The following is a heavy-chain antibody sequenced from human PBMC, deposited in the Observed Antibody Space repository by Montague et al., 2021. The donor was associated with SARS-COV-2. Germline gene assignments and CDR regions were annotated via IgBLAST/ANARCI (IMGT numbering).Heavy chain of an antibody. Sequence: SLRLSCAASGFTFDDYAMHWVRQAPGKGLEWVSGISWNSGSTGYADSVKGRFTISRDNAKNSPYLQMNSLRAEDTALYYCAKEVGESPSFDYWGQGTLVTVSS. D-gene: IGHD2-15*01. CDR1: GFTFDDYA. CDR2: ISWNSGST. CDR3: AKEVGESPSFDY. V-gene: IGHV3-9*01. J-gene: IGHJ4*02.